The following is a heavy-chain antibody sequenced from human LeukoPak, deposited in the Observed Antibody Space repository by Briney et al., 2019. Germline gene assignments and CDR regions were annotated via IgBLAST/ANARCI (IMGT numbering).Heavy chain of an antibody. J-gene: IGHJ4*02. CDR1: GFTFSSYE. D-gene: IGHD3-16*02. CDR2: ISGSGGST. CDR3: AKDSYYDYVWGSYRYTNQFDY. V-gene: IGHV3-23*01. Sequence: PGGSLRLSCAASGFTFSSYEMNWVRQAPGKGLEWVSAISGSGGSTYYADSVKGRFTISRDNSKNTLYLQMNSLRAEDTAVYYCAKDSYYDYVWGSYRYTNQFDYWGQGTLVTVSS.